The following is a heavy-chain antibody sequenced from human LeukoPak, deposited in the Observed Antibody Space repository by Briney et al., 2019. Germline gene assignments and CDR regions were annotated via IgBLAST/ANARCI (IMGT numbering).Heavy chain of an antibody. CDR1: GYTFTSYG. V-gene: IGHV1-18*01. CDR3: ARGVYCSGGSCYSGGGAFDI. Sequence: ASVKVSCKASGYTFTSYGISWVRQAPGQGLEWMGWISAYNGNTNYAQKLQGRVTMTTDTSTSTAYMELRSLRSDDTAVYYCARGVYCSGGSCYSGGGAFDIWGQGTMVTVSS. CDR2: ISAYNGNT. D-gene: IGHD2-15*01. J-gene: IGHJ3*02.